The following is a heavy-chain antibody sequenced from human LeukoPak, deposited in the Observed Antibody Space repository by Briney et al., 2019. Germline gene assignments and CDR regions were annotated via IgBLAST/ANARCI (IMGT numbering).Heavy chain of an antibody. Sequence: PSETLSLTCTVSGYSISSGYYWGWIRQPPGKGLEWIGSIYHSGSTYYNPSLKSRVTISVDTSKNQFSLKLSSVTAADTAVYYCARSVTYYDFWSGYIYWSDPWGQGTLVTVSS. V-gene: IGHV4-38-2*02. CDR2: IYHSGST. D-gene: IGHD3-3*01. J-gene: IGHJ5*02. CDR1: GYSISSGYY. CDR3: ARSVTYYDFWSGYIYWSDP.